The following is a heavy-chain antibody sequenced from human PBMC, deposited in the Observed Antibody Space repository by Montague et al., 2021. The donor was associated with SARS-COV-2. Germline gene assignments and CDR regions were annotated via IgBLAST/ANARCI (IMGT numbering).Heavy chain of an antibody. D-gene: IGHD5-18*01. V-gene: IGHV5-51*03. Sequence: QSGAEVKRPEESLRISGKGSGYSFTSYWIGWLRQMPGKGLEWMGIIYPGDSNTRYSPSFQAQVTISADKSISTAYLQWSSLKASDTAMYYCARLSSGYSYDAFDIWGQGTMVTVSS. CDR1: GYSFTSYW. CDR3: ARLSSGYSYDAFDI. CDR2: IYPGDSNT. J-gene: IGHJ3*02.